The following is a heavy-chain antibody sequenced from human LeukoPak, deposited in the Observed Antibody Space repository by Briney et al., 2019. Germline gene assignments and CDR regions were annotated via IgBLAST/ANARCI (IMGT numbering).Heavy chain of an antibody. J-gene: IGHJ6*03. CDR3: ARDLGMRSGSWSPYYYYYYMDV. CDR2: IIPIFGTA. CDR1: GGTFSSYA. Sequence: GASVKVSCKASGGTFSSYAISWVRQAPGQGLEWMGGIIPIFGTANYAQKFQGRVTITTDESTSTAYMELSSLRSEDTAVYYCARDLGMRSGSWSPYYYYYYMDVWGKGTTVTVSS. D-gene: IGHD6-13*01. V-gene: IGHV1-69*05.